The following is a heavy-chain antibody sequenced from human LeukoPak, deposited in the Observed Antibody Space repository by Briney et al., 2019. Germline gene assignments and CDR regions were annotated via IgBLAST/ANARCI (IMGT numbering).Heavy chain of an antibody. V-gene: IGHV3-23*01. CDR2: ISSSGGTT. Sequence: GGSLRLSCTASGFTFSSYYVMWVRHSPGKGLEWVSGISSSGGTTYYADSVMGRFTTSRDNSKNTVYLQMNSLRAEDTAVYSCEKDRERGSSSWYYFDYWGQGNLVTVSS. CDR1: GFTFSSYY. D-gene: IGHD6-13*01. CDR3: EKDRERGSSSWYYFDY. J-gene: IGHJ4*02.